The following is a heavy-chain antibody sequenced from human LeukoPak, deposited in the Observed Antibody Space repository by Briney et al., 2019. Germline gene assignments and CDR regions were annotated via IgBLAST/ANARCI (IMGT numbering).Heavy chain of an antibody. CDR3: AKDPNYDFWGGYLGAFDY. CDR1: GFTFSNYA. Sequence: GGSLRLSCAASGFTFSNYAMNWVRQTPGKGLEWVSSISASGGSTFYADSVKGRFTISRDRSKNALYLQMNSLRAEDTAIYYCAKDPNYDFWGGYLGAFDYWGLGTLVTVSS. D-gene: IGHD3-3*01. CDR2: ISASGGST. V-gene: IGHV3-23*01. J-gene: IGHJ4*02.